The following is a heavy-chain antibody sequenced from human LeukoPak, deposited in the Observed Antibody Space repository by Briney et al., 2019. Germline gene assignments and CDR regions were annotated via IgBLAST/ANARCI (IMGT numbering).Heavy chain of an antibody. CDR3: ATFNAAQVFDY. CDR1: GFTVSRTY. V-gene: IGHV3-53*01. Sequence: PGGSLRLSCAASGFTVSRTYMSWVRQAPGKGLVWVSIVYTGGTTYYAASVQGPFTISRDNSKNTLYLQMNSLRAEDTAMYYCATFNAAQVFDYWGQGTLVTVSS. D-gene: IGHD6-13*01. CDR2: VYTGGTT. J-gene: IGHJ4*02.